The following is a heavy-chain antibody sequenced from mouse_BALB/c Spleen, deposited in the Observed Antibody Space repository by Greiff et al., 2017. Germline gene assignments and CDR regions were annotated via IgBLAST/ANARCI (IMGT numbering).Heavy chain of an antibody. V-gene: IGHV1-7*01. D-gene: IGHD2-10*02. CDR3: ARSLYGNPFDY. CDR2: INPSTGYT. J-gene: IGHJ2*01. CDR1: GYTFTSYW. Sequence: QVQLKESGAELAKPGASVKMSCKASGYTFTSYWMHWVKQRPGQGLEWIGYINPSTGYTEYNQKFKDKATLTADKSSSTAYMQLSSLTSEDSAVYYCARSLYGNPFDYWGQGTTLTVSS.